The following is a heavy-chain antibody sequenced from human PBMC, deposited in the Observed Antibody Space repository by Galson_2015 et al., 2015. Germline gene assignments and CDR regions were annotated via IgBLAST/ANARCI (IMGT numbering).Heavy chain of an antibody. Sequence: SLRLSCAASGFTLSSYSMNWVRQAPGKGLEWVTVISYDGSNKYYADSVKGRFTISRDNSKNTLYLQMNSLRAEDTAVYYCARAPDWDLYYFDYWGQGTLVTVSS. CDR3: ARAPDWDLYYFDY. CDR1: GFTLSSYS. D-gene: IGHD3-9*01. CDR2: ISYDGSNK. J-gene: IGHJ4*02. V-gene: IGHV3-30*03.